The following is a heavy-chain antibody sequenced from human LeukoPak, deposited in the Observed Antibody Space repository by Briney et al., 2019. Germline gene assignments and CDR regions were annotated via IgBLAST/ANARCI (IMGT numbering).Heavy chain of an antibody. CDR3: ATYINWVAGDV. CDR2: INHEGGGI. J-gene: IGHJ6*02. CDR1: GGSFSGYY. Sequence: PSETLSLTCAVYGGSFSGYYWSWIRQPPGKGLEWVAHINHEGGGIQYVDSVKGRFTISRDNAKGSVHLQMNSLRAEDTAIYHCATYINWVAGDVWGQGTTVIVSS. V-gene: IGHV3-7*01. D-gene: IGHD1-1*01.